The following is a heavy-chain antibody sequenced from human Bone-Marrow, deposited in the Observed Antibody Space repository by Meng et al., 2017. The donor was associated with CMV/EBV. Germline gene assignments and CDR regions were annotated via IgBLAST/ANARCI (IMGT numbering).Heavy chain of an antibody. CDR2: INPNTGGT. J-gene: IGHJ5*02. CDR3: ARAVGPTRFDP. Sequence: ASVKVSCKASRYAFTDNHIHWVRQAPGHGLEWMGWINPNTGGTNYAQKFQGRVTMAWDTSINTAYMGLSRVTSDDTALFYCARAVGPTRFDPWGQGTLVTVSS. V-gene: IGHV1-2*02. D-gene: IGHD1-26*01. CDR1: RYAFTDNH.